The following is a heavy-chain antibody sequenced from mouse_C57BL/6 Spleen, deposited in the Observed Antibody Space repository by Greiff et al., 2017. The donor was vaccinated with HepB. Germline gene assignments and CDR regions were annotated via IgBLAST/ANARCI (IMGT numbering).Heavy chain of an antibody. Sequence: QVQLKQSGAELVKPGASVKMSCKASGYTFTSYWITWVKQRPGQGLEWIGDIYPGSGSTNYNEKFKSKATLTVDTSSSTAYMQLSSLTSEDSAVYYCARGYYYGSSFFDYWGQGTTLTVSS. V-gene: IGHV1-55*01. CDR3: ARGYYYGSSFFDY. J-gene: IGHJ2*01. CDR1: GYTFTSYW. CDR2: IYPGSGST. D-gene: IGHD1-1*01.